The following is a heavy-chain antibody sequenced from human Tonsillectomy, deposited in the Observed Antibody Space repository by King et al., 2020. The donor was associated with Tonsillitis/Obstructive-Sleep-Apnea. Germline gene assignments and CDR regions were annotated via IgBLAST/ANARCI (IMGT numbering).Heavy chain of an antibody. CDR1: GYTFTDYY. D-gene: IGHD6-19*01. Sequence: VQLVESGAEVKKPGASVKVSCKASGYTFTDYYMHWVRQAPGQGLEWMGWINPNSGGTNYAQKFQGRVTMTRDTSISTAYMELSRLRSDDTAVYYCARDEGREVAEAPAFDIWGRGTMVTVSS. V-gene: IGHV1-2*02. J-gene: IGHJ3*02. CDR3: ARDEGREVAEAPAFDI. CDR2: INPNSGGT.